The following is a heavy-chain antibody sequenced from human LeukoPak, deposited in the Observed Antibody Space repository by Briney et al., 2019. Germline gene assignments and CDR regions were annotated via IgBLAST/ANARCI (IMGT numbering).Heavy chain of an antibody. CDR3: AAYNTSSSLNY. J-gene: IGHJ4*02. Sequence: GASVKVSCKASGYTFTDRYIHWVQQAPGKGLEWMGRVDPEDAEAIFAQKFQGRVTITADTSTDTAYMELSSLRSEDTAIYYCAAYNTSSSLNYWGQGTLVTVSS. V-gene: IGHV1-69-2*01. CDR2: VDPEDAEA. CDR1: GYTFTDRY. D-gene: IGHD6-6*01.